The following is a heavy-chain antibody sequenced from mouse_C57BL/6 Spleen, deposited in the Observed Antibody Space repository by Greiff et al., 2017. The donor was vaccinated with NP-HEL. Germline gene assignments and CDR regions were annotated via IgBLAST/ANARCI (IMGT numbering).Heavy chain of an antibody. Sequence: VKLQESGAELARPGASVKLSCKASGYTFTSYGISWVKQRTGQGLEWIGEIYPRSGNTYYNEKFKGKATLTADKSSSTAYMELRSLTSEDSAVYFCARETYGSSYDWYFDVWGTGTTVTVSS. D-gene: IGHD1-1*01. CDR1: GYTFTSYG. V-gene: IGHV1-81*01. J-gene: IGHJ1*03. CDR2: IYPRSGNT. CDR3: ARETYGSSYDWYFDV.